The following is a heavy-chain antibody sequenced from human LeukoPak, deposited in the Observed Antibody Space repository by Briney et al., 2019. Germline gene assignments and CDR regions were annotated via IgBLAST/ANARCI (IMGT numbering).Heavy chain of an antibody. V-gene: IGHV3-7*01. D-gene: IGHD3-22*01. CDR2: IKQDGSEK. CDR1: GFTFSLYR. Sequence: GGSLRLSCVASGFTFSLYRMSWVRQAPGKGLEWVANIKQDGSEKYYVDSVKGRFTISRDNAKNSLYLQMNSLRAEDTAVYYCARGFDSRFFNYWGQGTLVTVSS. J-gene: IGHJ4*02. CDR3: ARGFDSRFFNY.